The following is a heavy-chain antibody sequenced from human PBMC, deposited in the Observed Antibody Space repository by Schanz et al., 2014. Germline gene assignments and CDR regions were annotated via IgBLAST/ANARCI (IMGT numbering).Heavy chain of an antibody. CDR1: GGSFSSNY. D-gene: IGHD4-17*01. Sequence: QVQLQQWGAGLLKPSETLSLTCAVYGGSFSSNYWSWIRQPPGKGLEWIGEIKQSGTTNYNPSLKTRAAMAVDTTKNQISLKSRSVPAADTAVDYCARGTSERLLRRSWQFAFDIWGQGTMVTVSS. CDR3: ARGTSERLLRRSWQFAFDI. J-gene: IGHJ3*02. CDR2: IKQSGTT. V-gene: IGHV4-34*02.